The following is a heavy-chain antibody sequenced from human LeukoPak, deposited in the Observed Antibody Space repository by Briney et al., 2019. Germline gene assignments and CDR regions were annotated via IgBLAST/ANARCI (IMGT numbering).Heavy chain of an antibody. Sequence: GGSLRLSCGASGFTFGTYWMHWVRQAPGKGLVWVSGINGDGGTTTYADSVKGRFTISRDNAKNTLYLQMNSLRAEDTAVYYCAKDLVVTARFYFDYWGQGTLVTVSS. V-gene: IGHV3-74*01. D-gene: IGHD2-21*02. CDR3: AKDLVVTARFYFDY. CDR1: GFTFGTYW. J-gene: IGHJ4*02. CDR2: INGDGGTT.